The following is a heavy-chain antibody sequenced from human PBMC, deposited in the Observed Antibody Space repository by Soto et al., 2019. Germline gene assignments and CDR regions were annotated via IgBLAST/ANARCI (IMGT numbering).Heavy chain of an antibody. Sequence: PRLSCEASGFSFSSSAMNWVRQAPGKGLEWISVISGSGGATYFADSVKGRFTISRDNSKNTLYLQMNSLRAEDTAVYYCAKATLRVVHPLVFDHWGQGSLVTVSS. D-gene: IGHD3-3*01. CDR3: AKATLRVVHPLVFDH. CDR2: ISGSGGAT. V-gene: IGHV3-23*01. J-gene: IGHJ4*02. CDR1: GFSFSSSA.